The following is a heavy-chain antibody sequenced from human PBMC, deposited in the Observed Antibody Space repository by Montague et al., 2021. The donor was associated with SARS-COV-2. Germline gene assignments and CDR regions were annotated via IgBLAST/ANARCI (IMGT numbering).Heavy chain of an antibody. J-gene: IGHJ6*02. CDR3: ARVLDYYGSGSYPLYYYYGMDV. Sequence: SLRLSCAASGFTFNNFGMQWVRQAPGKGLEWVAAISRNSDYTCYADSLKGRFTISRDNSKNTLYLQMNSLRAEDTAVYYCARVLDYYGSGSYPLYYYYGMDVWGQGTTVTVSS. D-gene: IGHD3-10*01. CDR2: ISRNSDYT. CDR1: GFTFNNFG. V-gene: IGHV3-21*01.